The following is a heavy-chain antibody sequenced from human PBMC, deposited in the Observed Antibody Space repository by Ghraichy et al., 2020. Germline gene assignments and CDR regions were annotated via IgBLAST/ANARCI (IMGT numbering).Heavy chain of an antibody. CDR3: ARDSGRYYDFWSGYYPFDY. Sequence: ASVKVSCKASGYTFTSYGISWVRQAPGQGLEWMGWISAYNGNTNYAQKLQGRVTMTTDTSTSTAYMELRSLRSDDTAVYYCARDSGRYYDFWSGYYPFDYWGQGTLVTVSS. CDR1: GYTFTSYG. V-gene: IGHV1-18*01. J-gene: IGHJ4*02. D-gene: IGHD3-3*01. CDR2: ISAYNGNT.